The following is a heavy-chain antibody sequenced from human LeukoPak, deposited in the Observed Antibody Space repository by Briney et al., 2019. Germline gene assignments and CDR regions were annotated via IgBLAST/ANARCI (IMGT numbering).Heavy chain of an antibody. V-gene: IGHV4-61*01. D-gene: IGHD2-15*01. J-gene: IGHJ3*02. CDR3: ARRGSGGRSFDI. Sequence: SETLSLTCTVSGGSVSSGSYYWTWIRQPPGKGLEWIGYISYSGSTNYNPSLKSRVTISVDTSKNQFSLNLSSVTAADTAVYYCARRGSGGRSFDICGQGTMVTVSS. CDR2: ISYSGST. CDR1: GGSVSSGSYY.